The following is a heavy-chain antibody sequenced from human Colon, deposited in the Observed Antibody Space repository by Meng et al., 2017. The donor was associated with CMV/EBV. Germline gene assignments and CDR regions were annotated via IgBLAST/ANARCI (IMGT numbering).Heavy chain of an antibody. CDR3: ARDNPQPRWGWSGSPAEY. Sequence: SVKVSCKASGYTFTSYYIHWVRQAPGQGLEWMGMINPSGGSTSYSHKFQDRITMTRDTSTSTVYMNLGGLRSDETAVYYCARDNPQPRWGWSGSPAEYWGGGSLVTVSS. CDR2: INPSGGST. V-gene: IGHV1-46*01. CDR1: GYTFTSYY. J-gene: IGHJ4*02. D-gene: IGHD3-10*01.